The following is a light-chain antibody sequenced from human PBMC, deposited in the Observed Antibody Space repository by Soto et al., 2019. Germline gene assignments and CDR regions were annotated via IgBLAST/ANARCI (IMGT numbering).Light chain of an antibody. CDR3: QQRSNWLLT. J-gene: IGKJ5*01. CDR1: QSVRNY. Sequence: EIVLTQSPATLSLSPGERATLSCRASQSVRNYLAWYQQKPGQAPRLLIYDASTRATGIPARFSGSGSGTDFTLIISSLEPEDFAVYYCQQRSNWLLTFGQGTRLEIK. CDR2: DAS. V-gene: IGKV3-11*01.